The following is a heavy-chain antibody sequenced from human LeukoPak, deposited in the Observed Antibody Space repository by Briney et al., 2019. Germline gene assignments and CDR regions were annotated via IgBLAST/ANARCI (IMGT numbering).Heavy chain of an antibody. CDR1: GFTFSSYA. V-gene: IGHV3-23*01. Sequence: GESLRLSCAASGFTFSSYAISWVRQPPGEGLPWVSAISGSGGSTYYADSVKGRLTISRDNSKNTLYLQMNSLSAEDTAVYYCAKDYPPDYYDSSGYYTFDYWGQGTLVTVSS. CDR3: AKDYPPDYYDSSGYYTFDY. J-gene: IGHJ4*02. CDR2: ISGSGGST. D-gene: IGHD3-22*01.